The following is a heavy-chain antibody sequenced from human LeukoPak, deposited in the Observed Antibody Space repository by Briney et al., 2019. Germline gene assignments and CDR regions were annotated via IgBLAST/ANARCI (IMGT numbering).Heavy chain of an antibody. V-gene: IGHV3-66*04. Sequence: PGGSLRLSCAASGFTVSSNYMSWVRQAPGKGLEWVSVIYSGGSTYYADSVKGRFTISRDNSKNTLYLQMNSLRAEDTAVYYCARPYNNYYGSGNEGMDVWGQGTMVTVSS. CDR2: IYSGGST. J-gene: IGHJ6*02. CDR3: ARPYNNYYGSGNEGMDV. D-gene: IGHD3-10*01. CDR1: GFTVSSNY.